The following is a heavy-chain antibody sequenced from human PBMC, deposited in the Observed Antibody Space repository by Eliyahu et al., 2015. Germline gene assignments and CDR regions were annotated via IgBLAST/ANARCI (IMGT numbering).Heavy chain of an antibody. CDR1: GFPFXDXG. Sequence: QVQLVESGGGVAQXGXXLXLSCXAXGFPFXDXGMPXVRQAPGKGLEWVANIWYDGSHEDYTESVKGRFTISRDNSKDMLYLQMNSLRVEDTAMYYCVRDNELELRTGDRAYDFGGHGTKVIVSS. D-gene: IGHD1-7*01. J-gene: IGHJ3*01. CDR3: VRDNELELRTGDRAYDF. CDR2: IWYDGSHE. V-gene: IGHV3-33*01.